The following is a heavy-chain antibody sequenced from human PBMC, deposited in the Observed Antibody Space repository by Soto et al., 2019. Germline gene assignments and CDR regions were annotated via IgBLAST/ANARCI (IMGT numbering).Heavy chain of an antibody. CDR2: ISSTSTYI. V-gene: IGHV3-21*01. J-gene: IGHJ3*02. CDR1: GFTFNTYT. D-gene: IGHD2-15*01. Sequence: EVQLVESGGGQVKPGGSLRLSCAASGFTFNTYTMNWVRQAPGKGLEWVSSISSTSTYIYYADSVRGRFTISRDNAGNSLYLQMSSLRAEDSAVYYCAIDSSLFCTGGTCDLQDACDIWGQATTVTVSS. CDR3: AIDSSLFCTGGTCDLQDACDI.